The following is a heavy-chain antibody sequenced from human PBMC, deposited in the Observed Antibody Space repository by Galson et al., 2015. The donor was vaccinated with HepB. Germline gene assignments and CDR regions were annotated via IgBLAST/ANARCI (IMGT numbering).Heavy chain of an antibody. Sequence: SLRLSCAASGFTFSSSAMHWVRQAPGKGLAWVAGMSFDGNTKYSADSVMGRFTISRDNSRNTLYLHMGSLTTEDSGVYFCARGFGSGTYSALDLWGQGTLVTVSS. CDR1: GFTFSSSA. J-gene: IGHJ5*02. CDR3: ARGFGSGTYSALDL. V-gene: IGHV3-30-3*01. D-gene: IGHD1-26*01. CDR2: MSFDGNTK.